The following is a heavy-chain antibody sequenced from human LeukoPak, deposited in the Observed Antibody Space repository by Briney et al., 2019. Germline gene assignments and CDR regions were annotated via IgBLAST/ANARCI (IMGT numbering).Heavy chain of an antibody. CDR1: GYTFTSYG. CDR2: ISAYNGNT. CDR3: ARGRYCSGGSCYSGLTRFDP. Sequence: ASVKVSCKASGYTFTSYGISWVRQAPGQGLEWMGWISAYNGNTNYAQKLQGRVTMTTDTSTSTAYMELRSLRSDDMAVYYCARGRYCSGGSCYSGLTRFDPWGQGTLVTVSS. V-gene: IGHV1-18*03. J-gene: IGHJ5*02. D-gene: IGHD2-15*01.